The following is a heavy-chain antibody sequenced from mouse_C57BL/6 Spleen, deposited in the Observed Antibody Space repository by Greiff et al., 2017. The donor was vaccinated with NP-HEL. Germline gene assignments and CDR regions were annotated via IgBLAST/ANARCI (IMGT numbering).Heavy chain of an antibody. Sequence: EVKLQESGPELVKPGASVKISCKASGYSFTGYYMNWVKQSPEKSLEWIGEINPSTGGTTYNQKFKAKATLTVDKSSSTAYMQLKSLTSEDSAVYYCARRREYYFDYWGQGTTLTVSS. CDR1: GYSFTGYY. V-gene: IGHV1-42*01. CDR2: INPSTGGT. CDR3: ARRREYYFDY. J-gene: IGHJ2*01.